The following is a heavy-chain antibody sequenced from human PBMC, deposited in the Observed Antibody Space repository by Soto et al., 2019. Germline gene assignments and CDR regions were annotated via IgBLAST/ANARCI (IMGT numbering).Heavy chain of an antibody. D-gene: IGHD5-12*01. Sequence: GGSLRLSCAVSGFTFNSYPIHWVRQAPGKGLEWVAIISSDGRNEYYADSVKGRFTISRDNSKNTLYLQMNSLRPEDTAVYYCAREYSAYASADSWGQGALVTVPS. J-gene: IGHJ4*02. CDR3: AREYSAYASADS. CDR2: ISSDGRNE. CDR1: GFTFNSYP. V-gene: IGHV3-30*04.